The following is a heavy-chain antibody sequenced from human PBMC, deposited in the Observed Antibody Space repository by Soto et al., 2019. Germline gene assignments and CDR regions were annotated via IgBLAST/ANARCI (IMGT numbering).Heavy chain of an antibody. CDR2: IKQDGSEK. CDR1: GFTFSSYW. V-gene: IGHV3-7*01. J-gene: IGHJ6*02. Sequence: ESGGGLVQPGGSLRLSCAASGFTFSSYWMSWVRQAPGKGLEWVANIKQDGSEKYYVDSVKGRFTISRDNAKNSLYLQMNSLRAEDTAVYYCARDREYCSSTSCHPYYGMDVWGQGTTVTVSS. CDR3: ARDREYCSSTSCHPYYGMDV. D-gene: IGHD2-2*01.